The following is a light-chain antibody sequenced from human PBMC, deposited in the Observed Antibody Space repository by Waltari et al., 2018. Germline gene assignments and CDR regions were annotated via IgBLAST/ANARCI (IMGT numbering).Light chain of an antibody. Sequence: ETVLTQSPGTLSLSPGERATLSCRASQSVSSNYLAWHQHKPGQAPRRLVYGASSRATGIPDRFSGSGSETDFTLTISRLEPEDFAVYYCQQYGNSPWTFGQGTKVEIK. J-gene: IGKJ1*01. CDR2: GAS. CDR1: QSVSSNY. CDR3: QQYGNSPWT. V-gene: IGKV3-20*01.